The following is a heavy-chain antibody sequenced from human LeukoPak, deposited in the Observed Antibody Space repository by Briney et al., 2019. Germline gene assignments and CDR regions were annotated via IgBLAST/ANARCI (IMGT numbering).Heavy chain of an antibody. Sequence: GGSLRLSCAASGFTFSTYSMNWVRQAPGKGLEWVSYISSSSSTIYYADSVKGRFTISRDNAKNPLYLQMNSLRAEDTAVYYCASRPTTMDAFDIWGQGTMVTVSS. D-gene: IGHD5-18*01. CDR2: ISSSSSTI. J-gene: IGHJ3*02. V-gene: IGHV3-48*01. CDR1: GFTFSTYS. CDR3: ASRPTTMDAFDI.